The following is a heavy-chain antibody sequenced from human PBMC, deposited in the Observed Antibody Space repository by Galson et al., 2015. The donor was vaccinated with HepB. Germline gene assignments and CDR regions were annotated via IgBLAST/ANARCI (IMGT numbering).Heavy chain of an antibody. CDR3: GGGGGY. CDR2: IRNKANNYAT. D-gene: IGHD3-16*01. V-gene: IGHV3-73*01. J-gene: IGHJ4*02. Sequence: SLRLPCAASEFSFSESTMQWVRQASGRGLEWIGLIRNKANNYATAYAASVRGRFTISREDSKDTAFLQMNSLKIEDRAVYYWGGGGGYWGQGTLVTVSP. CDR1: EFSFSEST.